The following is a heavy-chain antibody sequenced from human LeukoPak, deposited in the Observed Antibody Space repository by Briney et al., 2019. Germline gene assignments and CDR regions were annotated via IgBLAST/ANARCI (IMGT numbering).Heavy chain of an antibody. CDR3: ARLKNYGDYGY. D-gene: IGHD4-17*01. V-gene: IGHV1-18*01. J-gene: IGHJ4*02. CDR1: GYTFTSYG. CDR2: IYSYNGNT. Sequence: GASVKVSCKASGYTFTSYGISWVRQAPGQGLEWMGWIYSYNGNTNYAQKFQGRVTMTTDTSTSIAYMEPRSLTSDDTAVYYCARLKNYGDYGYWGQGTLVTVSS.